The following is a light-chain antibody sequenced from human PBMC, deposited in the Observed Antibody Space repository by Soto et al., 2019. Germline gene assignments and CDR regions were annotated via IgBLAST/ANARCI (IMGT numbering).Light chain of an antibody. CDR2: EVS. Sequence: QSVLTQPRSVAGSLGQSVTISCAGTRSDVGGYNYVSWYQQPPGTAPKLMIYEVSKRPSGVPDRFSGSKSGNTASLTISGLQAEDEGDYYCRSYAGRYTWVCVTGTRSRS. CDR3: RSYAGRYTWV. J-gene: IGLJ1*01. CDR1: RSDVGGYNY. V-gene: IGLV2-11*01.